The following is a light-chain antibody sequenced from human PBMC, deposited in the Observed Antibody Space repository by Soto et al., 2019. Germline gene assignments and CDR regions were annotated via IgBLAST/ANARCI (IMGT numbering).Light chain of an antibody. CDR2: GAS. J-gene: IGKJ3*01. V-gene: IGKV3-20*01. Sequence: EMVMTQSPAILSVSPGESATLSCRASQSVSSSYLAWYQQKPGQAPRLLIYGASGRATGIPDRFSGSGSGTDFTLTISRLEPEDFAVYYCQQYGSSPITFGPGTKVDIK. CDR1: QSVSSSY. CDR3: QQYGSSPIT.